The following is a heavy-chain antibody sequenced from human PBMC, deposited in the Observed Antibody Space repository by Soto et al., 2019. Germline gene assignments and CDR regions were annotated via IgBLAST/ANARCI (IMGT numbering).Heavy chain of an antibody. D-gene: IGHD6-19*01. V-gene: IGHV1-2*02. CDR1: GYTFTGYY. J-gene: IGHJ4*02. CDR3: ARVSPYSSGWYGLCY. CDR2: INPNSGDT. Sequence: ASVKVSCKASGYTFTGYYMHWVLQAPGQGLEWMGWINPNSGDTNYAQKFQGRVTMTRDTSISTAYMELSRLRSDDTAVYYCARVSPYSSGWYGLCYWGQGTLVTVS.